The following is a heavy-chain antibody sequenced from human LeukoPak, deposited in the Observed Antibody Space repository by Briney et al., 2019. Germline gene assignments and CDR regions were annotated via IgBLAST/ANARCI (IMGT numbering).Heavy chain of an antibody. J-gene: IGHJ2*01. D-gene: IGHD1-1*01. Sequence: GGSLRLSCAASGFIFSNYAMSWVRQVPGRGLEWVSTISSRGDSTYVADSVKGRFTISRDNSKNTLYLQMNSLRAEDTAIYYCAKPRAMTTGVGRYFDLWGRGTLVTVSS. CDR3: AKPRAMTTGVGRYFDL. CDR1: GFIFSNYA. CDR2: ISSRGDST. V-gene: IGHV3-23*01.